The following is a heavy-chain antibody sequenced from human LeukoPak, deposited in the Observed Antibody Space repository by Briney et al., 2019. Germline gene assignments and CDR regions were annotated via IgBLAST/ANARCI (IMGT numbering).Heavy chain of an antibody. CDR2: IIPIFGTA. V-gene: IGHV1-69*13. CDR1: GGTFSSYA. CDR3: ARDAPPNSSGYYGIDY. Sequence: GASVKVSCKASGGTFSSYAISWVRQAPGQGLEWMGGIIPIFGTANYAQKFQGRVTITADESTSTAYMELSSLRSEDTAVYYCARDAPPNSSGYYGIDYWGQGTLVIVSS. D-gene: IGHD3-22*01. J-gene: IGHJ4*02.